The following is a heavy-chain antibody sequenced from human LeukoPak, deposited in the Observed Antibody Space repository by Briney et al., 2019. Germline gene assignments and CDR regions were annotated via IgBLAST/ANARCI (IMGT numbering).Heavy chain of an antibody. V-gene: IGHV3-30-3*01. CDR1: GFTFSSYA. D-gene: IGHD3-22*01. J-gene: IGHJ4*02. Sequence: GGSLRPSCAASGFTFSSYAMHWGRQAPGKGLEWVAVISYDVSNKYYADSVKGRFTISRDNAKNSLYLQMNSLRAEDTAVYYCASRGDTSGYYYFDYWGQGTLVTVSS. CDR2: ISYDVSNK. CDR3: ASRGDTSGYYYFDY.